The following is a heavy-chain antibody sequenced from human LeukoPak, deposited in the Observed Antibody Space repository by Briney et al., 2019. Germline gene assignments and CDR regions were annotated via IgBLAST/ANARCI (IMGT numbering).Heavy chain of an antibody. J-gene: IGHJ4*02. D-gene: IGHD6-13*01. CDR3: ARGVYIAAAQYGY. CDR1: GGSISSYY. Sequence: KPSETLSLTCTVSGGSISSYYWGWIRQPPGKGLEWIGYIYYSGTTNYTPSLKSRVTISVDTSKNQFSLKLSSVTAADTAVYYCARGVYIAAAQYGYWGQGTLVTVSS. V-gene: IGHV4-59*01. CDR2: IYYSGTT.